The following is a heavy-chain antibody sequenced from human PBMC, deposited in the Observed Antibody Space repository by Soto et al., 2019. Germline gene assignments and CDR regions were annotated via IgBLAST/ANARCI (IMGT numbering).Heavy chain of an antibody. CDR1: GYTFTSYG. D-gene: IGHD3-10*01. V-gene: IGHV1-18*01. Sequence: QVQLVQSGAEVKKPGASVKVSCKASGYTFTSYGISWVRQAPGQGLEWMGWISAYNGNTNYAQKLQGRVTMTTDTSTSTAYIELRSLRSDDTAVYYCARVPQRRGFPMGFDYWGQGTLVTVSS. CDR3: ARVPQRRGFPMGFDY. CDR2: ISAYNGNT. J-gene: IGHJ4*02.